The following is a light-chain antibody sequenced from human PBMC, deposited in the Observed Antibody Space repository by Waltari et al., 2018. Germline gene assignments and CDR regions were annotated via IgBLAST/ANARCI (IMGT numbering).Light chain of an antibody. J-gene: IGKJ3*01. V-gene: IGKV3-20*01. Sequence: EIVLTQSPGTLSLSTGERATFSCRTSQSVSSSYLAWYQQKPGQAPRLLIYGASSRATGIPDRFSGSGSGTDFTLTISRLEPEDFAVYYCQQYGSSFTFGPGTKVDIK. CDR2: GAS. CDR1: QSVSSSY. CDR3: QQYGSSFT.